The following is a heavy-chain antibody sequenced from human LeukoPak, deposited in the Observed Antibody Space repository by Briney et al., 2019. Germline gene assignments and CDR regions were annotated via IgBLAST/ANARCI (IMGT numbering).Heavy chain of an antibody. Sequence: SETLSLTCAVYGGSFSGYYWSWIRQPPGKGLEWIGEINHSGSTNYNPSLKSRVTISVDTSKNQFSLKLSSVTAADTAVYYCARVAHPGDAFDIRGQGTMVTVSS. CDR3: ARVAHPGDAFDI. J-gene: IGHJ3*02. CDR2: INHSGST. CDR1: GGSFSGYY. V-gene: IGHV4-34*01.